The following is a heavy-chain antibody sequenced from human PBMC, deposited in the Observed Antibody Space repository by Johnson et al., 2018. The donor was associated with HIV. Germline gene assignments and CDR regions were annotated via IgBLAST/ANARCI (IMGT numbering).Heavy chain of an antibody. CDR3: ARVIAVAGTYDGFDI. CDR1: GFTFSSYA. CDR2: ISSDGGSS. Sequence: VQLVESGGGLVQPGGSLRLSCAASGFTFSSYAMHWVRQAPGKGLEYVSAISSDGGSSYSANSVKGRFTISRDNSKNTLFLQMGSLRAEDTAVYYCARVIAVAGTYDGFDIWGQGTMVTVSS. J-gene: IGHJ3*02. V-gene: IGHV3-64*01. D-gene: IGHD6-19*01.